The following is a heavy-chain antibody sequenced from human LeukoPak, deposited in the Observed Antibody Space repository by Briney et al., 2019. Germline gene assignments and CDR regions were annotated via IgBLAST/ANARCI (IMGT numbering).Heavy chain of an antibody. CDR1: GGSISSYY. D-gene: IGHD1-26*01. Sequence: PSETLSLTCTVSGGSISSYYWSWIRQPPGKGLEWIGYIYYSGSTNYNPSLKSRATISVDTSKNQFSLKLSSVTAADPAVYYCARGAWAFDIWGQGTMVTVSS. J-gene: IGHJ3*02. CDR3: ARGAWAFDI. V-gene: IGHV4-59*01. CDR2: IYYSGST.